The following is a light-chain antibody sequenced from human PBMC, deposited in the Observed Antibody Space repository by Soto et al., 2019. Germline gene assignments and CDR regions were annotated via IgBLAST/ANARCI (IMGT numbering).Light chain of an antibody. CDR3: QVWDNNYDHYV. Sequence: SYELTQPPSVSVAPGQTARITCGGNNIGGKSLHWYQQKPGQAPVLVVYDDGDRPSGIPERFSGSNSGNTATLTISRVEAGDEADYYCQVWDNNYDHYVFXTGTKLTVL. V-gene: IGLV3-21*02. CDR1: NIGGKS. J-gene: IGLJ1*01. CDR2: DDG.